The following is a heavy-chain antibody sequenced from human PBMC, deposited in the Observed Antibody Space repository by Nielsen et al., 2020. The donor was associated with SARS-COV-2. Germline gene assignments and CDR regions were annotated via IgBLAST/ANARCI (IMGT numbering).Heavy chain of an antibody. D-gene: IGHD1-26*01. Sequence: GSLRLSCAVSGGSISSSNWWSWVRQPPGKGLEWIGEIYHSGSTNYNPSLKSRVTISVDKSKNQFSLKLSSVTAADTAVYYCARDEWELQAFDIWGQGTMVTVSS. CDR1: GGSISSSNW. CDR2: IYHSGST. J-gene: IGHJ3*02. V-gene: IGHV4-4*02. CDR3: ARDEWELQAFDI.